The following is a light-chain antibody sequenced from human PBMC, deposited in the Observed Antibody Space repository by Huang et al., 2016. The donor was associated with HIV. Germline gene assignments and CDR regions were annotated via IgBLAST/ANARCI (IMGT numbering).Light chain of an antibody. CDR2: GAA. Sequence: EIVLTQSPGTLSLSPGERATLSCRASQSVSSSYVAWYQQKPGQAPRLLIYGAASRATGIPDRFSGSGSGTDFTLTISRLEPEDFAVYYCQQYGSSVGTFGQGTKVEIK. CDR3: QQYGSSVGT. CDR1: QSVSSSY. V-gene: IGKV3-20*01. J-gene: IGKJ1*01.